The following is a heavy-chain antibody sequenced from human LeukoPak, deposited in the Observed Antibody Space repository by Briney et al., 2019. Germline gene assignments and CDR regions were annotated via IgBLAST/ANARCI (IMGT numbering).Heavy chain of an antibody. D-gene: IGHD1-20*01. J-gene: IGHJ4*02. CDR3: ARRRYNWNAIDY. CDR2: ISSSGSTL. CDR1: GFTFKDYY. V-gene: IGHV3-11*01. Sequence: GSLRLSCAASGFTFKDYYMSWIRQAPGKGLEWVSYISSSGSTLYYADSVKGRITISRDNAKNSLYLQMNSLRAEDTAVYYCARRRYNWNAIDYWGQGTLVTVSS.